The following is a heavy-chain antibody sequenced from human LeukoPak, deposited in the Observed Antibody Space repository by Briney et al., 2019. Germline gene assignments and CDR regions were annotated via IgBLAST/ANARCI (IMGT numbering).Heavy chain of an antibody. Sequence: GGSLRLSCAASGFTFSSYAMHWVRQAPGKGLEWVAVISYDGSNKYYADSVKGRFTISRDNSKSTLYLQMNSLRAEDTAVYYCARDSGTVFGYYFDYWGQGTLVTVSS. J-gene: IGHJ4*02. CDR1: GFTFSSYA. CDR2: ISYDGSNK. CDR3: ARDSGTVFGYYFDY. V-gene: IGHV3-30-3*01. D-gene: IGHD1-26*01.